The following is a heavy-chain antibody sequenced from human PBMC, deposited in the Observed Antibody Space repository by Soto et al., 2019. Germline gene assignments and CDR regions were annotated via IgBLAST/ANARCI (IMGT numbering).Heavy chain of an antibody. Sequence: GESLKISCKASGYSFTRKWISWVRQMPGKGLEWMGRIDPTDSYTNYSPSFQGHVTISVDKSSSTAYVKWTSLKASDTAMYFCERHRGGQMPTRLDVWGHGTAVTVSS. D-gene: IGHD2-15*01. CDR1: GYSFTRKW. CDR3: ERHRGGQMPTRLDV. CDR2: IDPTDSYT. J-gene: IGHJ6*02. V-gene: IGHV5-10-1*01.